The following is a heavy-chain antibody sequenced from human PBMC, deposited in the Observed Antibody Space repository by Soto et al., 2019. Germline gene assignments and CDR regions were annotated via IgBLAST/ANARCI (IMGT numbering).Heavy chain of an antibody. CDR2: IYTSGST. J-gene: IGHJ4*02. V-gene: IGHV4-4*07. CDR3: ERTVGAAYYFDF. D-gene: IGHD1-26*01. Sequence: PPETLSLTCTVSGDSMSKYYWSWIRQPAGKGLEWIGRIYTSGSTNYNPSLKSRVNMSIDTSNNHFSLNLKSVTAADGAVYYCERTVGAAYYFDFWGQGALVTVSS. CDR1: GDSMSKYY.